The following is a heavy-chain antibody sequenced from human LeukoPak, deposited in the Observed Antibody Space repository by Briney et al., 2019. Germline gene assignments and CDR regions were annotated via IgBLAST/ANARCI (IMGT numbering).Heavy chain of an antibody. D-gene: IGHD6-13*01. V-gene: IGHV3-33*01. CDR2: IWYDGSNK. CDR3: ARDRSVFGSSWYWFDP. J-gene: IGHJ5*02. CDR1: GFTFSSYG. Sequence: GGSLRLSCAASGFTFSSYGMHWVRQAPGKGLEWVAVIWYDGSNKYYTDSVKGRFTISRDNSKNTLYLQMNSLRAEDTAVYYCARDRSVFGSSWYWFDPWGQGTLVTVSS.